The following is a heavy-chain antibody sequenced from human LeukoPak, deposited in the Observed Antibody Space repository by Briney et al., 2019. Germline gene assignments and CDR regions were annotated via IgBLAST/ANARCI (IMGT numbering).Heavy chain of an antibody. CDR1: GGTFSSYA. CDR2: IIPIFGTA. D-gene: IGHD6-19*01. V-gene: IGHV1-69*06. Sequence: ASVKVSCKASGGTFSSYAISWVRQAPGQGLEWMGGIIPIFGTANYAQKFQGRVTITADKSTSTAYMELSSLRSEDTAVYYCARDPSSGWYGGDYWGQGTLVTVSS. J-gene: IGHJ4*02. CDR3: ARDPSSGWYGGDY.